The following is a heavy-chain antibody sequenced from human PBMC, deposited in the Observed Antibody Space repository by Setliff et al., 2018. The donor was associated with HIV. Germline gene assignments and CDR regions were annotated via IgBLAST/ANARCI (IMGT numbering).Heavy chain of an antibody. CDR3: ARGNYYNLWADPFDF. CDR2: IYYSETT. D-gene: IGHD3-3*01. J-gene: IGHJ5*01. CDR1: GTSLSSSDFY. Sequence: SETLSLTCSVSGTSLSSSDFYWGWIRQPPGKGLEWIGNIYYSETTYYNSSLKSRVTISVDTSKNQFSLKLSPVTAADTAVYYCARGNYYNLWADPFDFWGQGTLGTAPQ. V-gene: IGHV4-39*07.